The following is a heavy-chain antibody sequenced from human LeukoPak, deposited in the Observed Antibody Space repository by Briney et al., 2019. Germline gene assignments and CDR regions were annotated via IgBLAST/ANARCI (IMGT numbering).Heavy chain of an antibody. Sequence: PGGSLGLSCSAFGFDFRTHAMHWVRQAPGKGLEWVAMIWRGGNYKYYGDSVKGRFTISRDDSRSKLYLQMHTLSAEDTAVYYCTMDPPGSGWAFWSWGQGALVTVSS. D-gene: IGHD6-19*01. CDR3: TMDPPGSGWAFWS. J-gene: IGHJ5*02. CDR1: GFDFRTHA. V-gene: IGHV3-33*01. CDR2: IWRGGNYK.